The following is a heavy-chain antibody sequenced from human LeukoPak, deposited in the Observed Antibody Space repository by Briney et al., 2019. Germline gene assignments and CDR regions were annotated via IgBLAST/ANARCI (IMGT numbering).Heavy chain of an antibody. J-gene: IGHJ4*02. CDR3: ASPDEQLVPDY. CDR1: GFTFSSYP. D-gene: IGHD6-6*01. Sequence: GGSLRLSCAASGFTFSSYPMHWVRQAPGKGLEWVALISYDGSKKYYADSVKGRFTISRDNSKNTLYLQMNSLRAEDTAVYYCASPDEQLVPDYWGQGTLVTVSS. CDR2: ISYDGSKK. V-gene: IGHV3-30*04.